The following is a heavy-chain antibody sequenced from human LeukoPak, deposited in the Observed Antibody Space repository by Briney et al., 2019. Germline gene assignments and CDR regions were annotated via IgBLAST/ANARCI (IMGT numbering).Heavy chain of an antibody. CDR3: AKGDLSAAAPRAFDF. V-gene: IGHV3-23*01. D-gene: IGHD6-13*01. CDR2: ITGSGGGT. J-gene: IGHJ3*01. Sequence: PGGSLRLSCAASGFTFSNYAMSWVRQAPGKGLEWVSAITGSGGGTYYADSVKGRFTISRDNSKNTLYLQMNSLRAEDTAIYYCAKGDLSAAAPRAFDFWGQETMVTVSS. CDR1: GFTFSNYA.